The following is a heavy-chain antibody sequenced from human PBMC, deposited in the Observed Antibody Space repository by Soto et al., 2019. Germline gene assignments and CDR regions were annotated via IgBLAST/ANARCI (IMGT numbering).Heavy chain of an antibody. CDR3: ARGTRMTTFHNWFDP. CDR1: GYTFTNYY. CDR2: IHYSGATP. D-gene: IGHD3-16*01. J-gene: IGHJ5*02. Sequence: ASVKVSCKASGYTFTNYYMHWVRQAPGQGLEWMGVIHYSGATPTYAQKFQGRVTITADESTSTAYMELSSLRSEDTAVYYCARGTRMTTFHNWFDPWGQGTLVTVSS. V-gene: IGHV1-46*01.